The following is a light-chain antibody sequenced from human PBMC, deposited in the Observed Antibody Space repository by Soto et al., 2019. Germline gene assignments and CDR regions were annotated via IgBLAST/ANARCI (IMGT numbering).Light chain of an antibody. CDR2: AAS. CDR1: QSISSY. CDR3: QQSYSTPLT. V-gene: IGKV1-39*01. Sequence: DIQLTQSPSSLSASVGDRVTMTCRASQSISSYLNWYQQKPGKAPKLLIYAASSSQSGVPSRFSGSGSGTDFTLTISSLQPEDFETYYCQQSYSTPLTFGGGTKVDIK. J-gene: IGKJ4*01.